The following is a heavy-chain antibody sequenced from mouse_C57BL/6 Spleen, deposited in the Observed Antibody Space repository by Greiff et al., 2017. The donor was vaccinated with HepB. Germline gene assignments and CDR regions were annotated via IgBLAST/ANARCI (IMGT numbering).Heavy chain of an antibody. CDR1: GYTFTDYE. D-gene: IGHD1-1*01. CDR3: TRPYYGSSPYYAMDY. J-gene: IGHJ4*01. Sequence: VKLMESGAELVRPGASVTLSCKASGYTFTDYEMHWVKQTPVHGLEWIGAIDPETGGTAYNQKFKGKAILTADKSSSTAYMELRSLTSEDSAVYYCTRPYYGSSPYYAMDYWGQGTSVTVSS. CDR2: IDPETGGT. V-gene: IGHV1-15*01.